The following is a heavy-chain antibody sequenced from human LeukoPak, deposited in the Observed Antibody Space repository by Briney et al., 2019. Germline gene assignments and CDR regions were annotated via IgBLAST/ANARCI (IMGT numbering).Heavy chain of an antibody. CDR1: GGSFSGYY. J-gene: IGHJ4*02. D-gene: IGHD2-2*01. CDR2: INHSGST. Sequence: SETLSLTCAVYGGSFSGYYWSWIRQPPGKGLEWIGEINHSGSTNYNPSLKSRVTISVDTSKNQFSLKLSSVTAADTAVYYCARVPQVVPAALFDYWGQGTLVTVSS. CDR3: ARVPQVVPAALFDY. V-gene: IGHV4-34*01.